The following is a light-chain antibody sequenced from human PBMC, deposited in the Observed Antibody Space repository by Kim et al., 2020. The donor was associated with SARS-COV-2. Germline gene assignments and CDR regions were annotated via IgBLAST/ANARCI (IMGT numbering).Light chain of an antibody. CDR3: QQRHAWPVT. V-gene: IGKV3-11*01. CDR2: DTS. CDR1: QSVSSD. J-gene: IGKJ5*01. Sequence: LSPGERAPLSCGASQSVSSDLAWYQQKPGQAPRVVIYDTSNRATGVPARFSGSGSGTDFSLTISSLEPEDFAVYYCQQRHAWPVTFGQGTRLEIK.